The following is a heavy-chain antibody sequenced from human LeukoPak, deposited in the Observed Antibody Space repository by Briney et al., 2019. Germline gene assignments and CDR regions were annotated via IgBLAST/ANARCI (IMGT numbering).Heavy chain of an antibody. CDR1: GFTFDDYA. J-gene: IGHJ6*03. V-gene: IGHV3-9*01. CDR2: ISWNSGSI. D-gene: IGHD4-17*01. CDR3: AKGGNYGDYLDYYYYYMDV. Sequence: QSGRSLRLSCAASGFTFDDYAMHWVRHAPGKGLEWVSGISWNSGSIGYADSVKGRFTISRDNAKNSLYLQMNSLRAEDTAVYYCAKGGNYGDYLDYYYYYMDVWGKGTTVTVSS.